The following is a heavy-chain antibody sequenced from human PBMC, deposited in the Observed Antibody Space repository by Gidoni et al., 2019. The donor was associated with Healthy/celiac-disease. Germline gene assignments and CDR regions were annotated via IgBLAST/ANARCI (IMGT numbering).Heavy chain of an antibody. V-gene: IGHV3-21*01. D-gene: IGHD3-10*01. CDR2: ISSSSNYI. CDR3: VRGSGSHHY. CDR1: GFTFSSYS. J-gene: IGHJ4*02. Sequence: EVQLVESGGGLVKPGGSLRLSCAASGFTFSSYSMNWVRQAPGKGLEWVSSISSSSNYIYDADSVKGRFTISRDNAKNSLYLQMNSLRAEDTAVYYCVRGSGSHHYWGQGTLVTVSS.